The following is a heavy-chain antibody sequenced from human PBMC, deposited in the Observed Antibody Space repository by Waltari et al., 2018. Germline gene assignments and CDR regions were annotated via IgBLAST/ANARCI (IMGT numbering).Heavy chain of an antibody. V-gene: IGHV1-18*01. J-gene: IGHJ4*02. CDR2: ISAYNGNT. D-gene: IGHD6-13*01. CDR3: ARPASSRGPGIAAAGRAFDY. CDR1: GYTFTSYG. Sequence: QVQLVQSGAEVKKPGASVKVSCKASGYTFTSYGISWVRQAPGQGLEWMGWISAYNGNTNYAQKLQGRVTMTTDTSTSKAYMELRSLRSDDTAVYYCARPASSRGPGIAAAGRAFDYWGQGTLVTVSS.